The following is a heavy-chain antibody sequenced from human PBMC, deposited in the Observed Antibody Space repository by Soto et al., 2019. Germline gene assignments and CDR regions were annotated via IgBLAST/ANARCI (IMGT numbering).Heavy chain of an antibody. Sequence: ASVKGSCKASGYTFTSDGISWVRQAPGQGLEWMGWISAYNGNTNYAQKLQGRVTMTTDTSTSTAYMELRSLRSDDTAVYYCARAGYCTNGVCYPGLPTDYWGQGTLVTVSS. V-gene: IGHV1-18*01. CDR3: ARAGYCTNGVCYPGLPTDY. CDR2: ISAYNGNT. CDR1: GYTFTSDG. J-gene: IGHJ4*02. D-gene: IGHD2-8*01.